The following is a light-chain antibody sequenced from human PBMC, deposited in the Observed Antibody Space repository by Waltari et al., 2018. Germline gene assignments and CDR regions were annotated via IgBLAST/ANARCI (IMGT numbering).Light chain of an antibody. CDR1: PNSTNY. Sequence: DIQMTQSPSSLSTSVGDRVTITCRAGPNSTNYLKWHQQKPGKAPKALIYAASSVQSGVPARFSGRGSGTEFTLTIRSLQPEDVATYYCQQSYTTPYTFGQGTKLEIK. CDR3: QQSYTTPYT. J-gene: IGKJ2*01. CDR2: AAS. V-gene: IGKV1-39*01.